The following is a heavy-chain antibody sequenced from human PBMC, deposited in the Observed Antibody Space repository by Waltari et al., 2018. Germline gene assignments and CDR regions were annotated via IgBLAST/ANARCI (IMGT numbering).Heavy chain of an antibody. CDR1: GGSISSYY. CDR3: ARDLSGGYYDSSGYSGAFDY. Sequence: QVQLQESGPGLVKPSETLSLTCTVSGGSISSYYWSWIRQPAGKGLEWIWRIYTSGSTNYNPSLKSRVTLSVDTSKNQFSLKLSSVTAADTAVYYCARDLSGGYYDSSGYSGAFDYWGQGTLVTVSS. CDR2: IYTSGST. J-gene: IGHJ4*02. D-gene: IGHD3-22*01. V-gene: IGHV4-4*07.